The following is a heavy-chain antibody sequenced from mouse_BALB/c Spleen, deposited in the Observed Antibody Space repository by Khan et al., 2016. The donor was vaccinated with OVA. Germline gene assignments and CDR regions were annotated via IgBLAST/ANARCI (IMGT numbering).Heavy chain of an antibody. J-gene: IGHJ2*01. CDR3: RRIPIPPYHFDY. V-gene: IGHV1-4*01. CDR1: GYTFTNYT. Sequence: QVQLKESGAELARPGASVKMSCKASGYTFTNYTIHWVKQRPGQGLEWIGYINPSSGYTNYNQNYNDKATLTTDRSSSTAYMQLSWLTSDDSAVYYCRRIPIPPYHFDYWGQGTTLTVSS. CDR2: INPSSGYT.